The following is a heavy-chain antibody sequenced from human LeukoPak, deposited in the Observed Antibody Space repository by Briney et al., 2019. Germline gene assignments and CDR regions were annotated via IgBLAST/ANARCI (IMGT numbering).Heavy chain of an antibody. V-gene: IGHV1-8*02. J-gene: IGHJ6*03. CDR1: GYTFTSYY. D-gene: IGHD2-2*01. CDR3: ARVNWGYCSSTSCFHYYYYMDV. CDR2: MNPNSGNT. Sequence: ASVKVSCKASGYTFTSYYMHWVRQATGQGFEWMGWMNPNSGNTGYAQKFQGRVTMTRNTSISTAYMELSSLRSEDTAVYYCARVNWGYCSSTSCFHYYYYMDVWGKGTTVTISS.